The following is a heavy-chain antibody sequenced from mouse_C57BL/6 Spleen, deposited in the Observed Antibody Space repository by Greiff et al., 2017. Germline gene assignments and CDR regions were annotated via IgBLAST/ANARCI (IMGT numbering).Heavy chain of an antibody. CDR3: ARDYDPYYAMDY. V-gene: IGHV5-17*01. CDR2: ISSGSSTI. D-gene: IGHD2-4*01. Sequence: EVKLVESGGGLVKPGGSLKLSCAASGFTFSDYGMHWVRQAPEKGLGWVAYISSGSSTIYYADTVKGRFTIARDKAKNTLFLQMNSLRAEDTAMYYCARDYDPYYAMDYWGQGTSVTVSS. CDR1: GFTFSDYG. J-gene: IGHJ4*01.